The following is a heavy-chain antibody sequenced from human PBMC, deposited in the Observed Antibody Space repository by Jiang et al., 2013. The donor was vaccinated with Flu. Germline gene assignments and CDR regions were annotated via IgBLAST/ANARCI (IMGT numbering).Heavy chain of an antibody. CDR3: AKGLRATPIDFLFDP. CDR2: ISNDGIDK. J-gene: IGHJ5*02. CDR1: GFSFSSYG. Sequence: VQLVESGGGVVQPGRSLRLSCAASGFSFSSYGMHWVRQAPGKGLEWVAVISNDGIDKYYGDSVKGRFMISRDKSKNTLYLQMDSLRAEDTAVYYCAKGLRATPIDFLFDPWARREPWLLSPQ. V-gene: IGHV3-30*18. D-gene: IGHD2-15*01.